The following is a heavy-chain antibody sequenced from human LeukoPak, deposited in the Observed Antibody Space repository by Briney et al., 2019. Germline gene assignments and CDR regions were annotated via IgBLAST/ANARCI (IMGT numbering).Heavy chain of an antibody. J-gene: IGHJ4*02. CDR2: ISGSGSII. V-gene: IGHV3-48*02. Sequence: PGGSLRLSCAASGFTFSNYWMHWVRQTPGKGLVWLSYISGSGSIIYYAGSVKGRFTISRDNAKNSLYLQMNSLRDEDTAVYYCARGDASGWSYWGQGTLVTVSS. CDR3: ARGDASGWSY. D-gene: IGHD6-19*01. CDR1: GFTFSNYW.